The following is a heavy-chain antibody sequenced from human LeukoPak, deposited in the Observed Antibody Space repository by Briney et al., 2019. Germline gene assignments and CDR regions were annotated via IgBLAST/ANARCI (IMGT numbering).Heavy chain of an antibody. J-gene: IGHJ3*02. D-gene: IGHD2-2*01. CDR3: ARVGDCSSTSCPNAFDI. Sequence: GASVKVSCKASGGTFSSYAISWVRQAPGQGLEWMGGIIPIFGTANYAQKFQGRVTITTDESTSTAYMELSSLRSEDTAVYYCARVGDCSSTSCPNAFDIWGQGTMVTVSS. CDR2: IIPIFGTA. V-gene: IGHV1-69*05. CDR1: GGTFSSYA.